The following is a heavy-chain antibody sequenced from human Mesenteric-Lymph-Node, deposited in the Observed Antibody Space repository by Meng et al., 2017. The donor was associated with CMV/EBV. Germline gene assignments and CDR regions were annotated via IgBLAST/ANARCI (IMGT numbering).Heavy chain of an antibody. CDR1: GFTFSSYA. J-gene: IGHJ3*02. CDR2: IYSGGST. V-gene: IGHV3-66*02. Sequence: GESLKISCAASGFTFSSYAMSWVRQAPGKGLEWVSIIYSGGSTYYADSVKGRFTISRDNSENTLYLQMNSLRTEDTAVYYCARESDSSGYYPDGFDIWGQGTMVTVSS. D-gene: IGHD3-22*01. CDR3: ARESDSSGYYPDGFDI.